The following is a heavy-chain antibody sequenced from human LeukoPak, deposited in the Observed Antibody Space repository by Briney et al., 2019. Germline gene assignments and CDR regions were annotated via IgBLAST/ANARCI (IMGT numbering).Heavy chain of an antibody. D-gene: IGHD5-12*01. V-gene: IGHV4-59*01. J-gene: IGHJ4*02. CDR2: IYYSGST. CDR3: ARRSDSGYDFDY. Sequence: PSETLSLTCTVSGGSISSYYWSWIRQPPGKGLEYIGFIYYSGSTKYNPPLKSRVTISVDTSKNQFSLKLSPVTAADTAIYYCARRSDSGYDFDYWGQGTLVTVSS. CDR1: GGSISSYY.